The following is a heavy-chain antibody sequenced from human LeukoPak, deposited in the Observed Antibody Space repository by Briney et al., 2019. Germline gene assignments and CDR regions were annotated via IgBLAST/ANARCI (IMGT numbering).Heavy chain of an antibody. D-gene: IGHD6-19*01. V-gene: IGHV3-53*01. CDR2: IYSGGST. CDR3: AREGYSSGWYRN. Sequence: KSGGSLRLSCAASGFTVSSNYMSWVRQAPGKGLEWVSVIYSGGSTYYADSVTGRFTISRDNSKNTLYLQMNSLRAEDTAVYYCAREGYSSGWYRNWGQGTLVTVSS. J-gene: IGHJ4*02. CDR1: GFTVSSNY.